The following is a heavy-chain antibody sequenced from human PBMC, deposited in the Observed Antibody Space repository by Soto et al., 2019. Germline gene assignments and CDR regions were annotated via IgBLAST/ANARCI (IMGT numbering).Heavy chain of an antibody. J-gene: IGHJ3*02. Sequence: PSETLSLTCGVSGGSISSYYWSWIRQSPGKGLEWIGYIYSSGSTNYNPSLKSRVTISVDTSKNQFSLKLSSVTAADTAVYYCARDLPPSYDSSGYSVFDIWGQGTMVT. CDR3: ARDLPPSYDSSGYSVFDI. CDR1: GGSISSYY. V-gene: IGHV4-59*01. CDR2: IYSSGST. D-gene: IGHD3-22*01.